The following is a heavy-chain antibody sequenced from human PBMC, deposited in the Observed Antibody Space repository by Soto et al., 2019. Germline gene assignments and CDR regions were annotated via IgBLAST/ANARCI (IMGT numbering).Heavy chain of an antibody. CDR2: IYHSGST. V-gene: IGHV4-30-2*01. J-gene: IGHJ4*02. D-gene: IGHD4-4*01. CDR1: GGSISSGGYS. CDR3: ARGLTTVTTLATYYFDY. Sequence: QLQLQESGSGLVKPLQTLSLTCAVSGGSISSGGYSWSWIRQPPGKGLEWIGDIYHSGSTSYNPSLKSRVTISVDRSKNQFSLKLSSVTAADTAVYYCARGLTTVTTLATYYFDYWGQGTLVTVSS.